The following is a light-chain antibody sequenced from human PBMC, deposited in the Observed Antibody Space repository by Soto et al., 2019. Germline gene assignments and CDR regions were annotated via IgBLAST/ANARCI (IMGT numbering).Light chain of an antibody. CDR3: QKYNSAPRT. CDR1: QGISTY. V-gene: IGKV1-27*01. Sequence: IQMTHSPSALSAYVGDRVTINCRASQGISTYLAWYQQKPGKVPKLLIYAASTLQSGVPSRFSGSGSGTDFTLTISSLQPEDVATYYCQKYNSAPRTFGQGTKVDIK. CDR2: AAS. J-gene: IGKJ1*01.